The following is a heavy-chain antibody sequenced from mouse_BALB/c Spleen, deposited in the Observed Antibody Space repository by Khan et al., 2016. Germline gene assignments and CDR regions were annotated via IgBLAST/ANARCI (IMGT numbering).Heavy chain of an antibody. CDR2: IGSGSSAI. V-gene: IGHV5-17*02. Sequence: EVELVEFGGGLVQPGGSRKLSCAASGFTFSSFGMHWVRQAPEKGLEWVAFIGSGSSAIYYADTVKGRFTISRDNPKNTLFLQMTSLRSEDTAMYYCGRGDYWGQGTTLTVSS. CDR3: GRGDY. CDR1: GFTFSSFG. J-gene: IGHJ2*01.